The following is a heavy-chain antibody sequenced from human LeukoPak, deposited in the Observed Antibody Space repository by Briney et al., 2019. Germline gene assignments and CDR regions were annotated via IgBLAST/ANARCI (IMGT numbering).Heavy chain of an antibody. CDR1: GFTFDEYA. CDR3: AKGRFGELYSPFEN. CDR2: INWNSGSI. Sequence: PGGSLRLSCAASGFTFDEYAMHWVRQAPGKGLEWVAGINWNSGSIGYADSVRGRFTVSRDNAKKSLYVQINSLGADDTAFYYCAKGRFGELYSPFENWGQGTLVTVSS. J-gene: IGHJ4*02. V-gene: IGHV3-9*01. D-gene: IGHD3-16*01.